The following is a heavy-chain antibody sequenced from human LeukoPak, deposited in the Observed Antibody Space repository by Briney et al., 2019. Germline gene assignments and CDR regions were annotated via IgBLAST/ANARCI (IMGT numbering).Heavy chain of an antibody. Sequence: ASVKVSCKASGYTFTSYDINWVRQATGQGLERMGWMNPNSGNTGYAQKFQGRVTMTRNTSISTAYMELSSLRSEDTAVYYCARGAYYDILTGYSYDYWGQGTLVTVSS. CDR3: ARGAYYDILTGYSYDY. D-gene: IGHD3-9*01. CDR1: GYTFTSYD. CDR2: MNPNSGNT. J-gene: IGHJ4*02. V-gene: IGHV1-8*01.